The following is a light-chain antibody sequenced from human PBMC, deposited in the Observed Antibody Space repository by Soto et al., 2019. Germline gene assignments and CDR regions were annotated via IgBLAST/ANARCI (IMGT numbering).Light chain of an antibody. V-gene: IGKV1-17*03. Sequence: DIQMTQSPSAMSASVGDRVTITCRARQDISNHLAWFQQKPGKVPKRLIYVASSLQSGVPSRFSGSGSGTEFTLTISSLQPEDFATYYCLQHNSYPRTFGQGTKVEIK. J-gene: IGKJ1*01. CDR1: QDISNH. CDR3: LQHNSYPRT. CDR2: VAS.